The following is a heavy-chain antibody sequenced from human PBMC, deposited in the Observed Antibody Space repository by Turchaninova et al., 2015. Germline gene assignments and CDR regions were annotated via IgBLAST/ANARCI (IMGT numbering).Heavy chain of an antibody. J-gene: IGHJ4*02. CDR2: IYHSGST. Sequence: QVQLQESGPGLVKPSETLSLTCAVSGYSISSGYYWGWIRQPPGKGLEWIGSIYHSGSTYYTPSLKSRVTLSVDTSKNQFSLKLSSVTAADTAVYYCARVRSSTSSHFDYWGQGTLVTVSS. CDR3: ARVRSSTSSHFDY. D-gene: IGHD2-2*01. V-gene: IGHV4-38-2*01. CDR1: GYSISSGYY.